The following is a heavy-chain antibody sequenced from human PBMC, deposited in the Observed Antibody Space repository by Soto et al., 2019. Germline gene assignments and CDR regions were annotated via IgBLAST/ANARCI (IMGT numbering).Heavy chain of an antibody. Sequence: EVQLVESGGGLIQPGGSLRLSCAVSGFTVSNNYMSWVRQAPGKGLEGVSVIYSGGYTAYGDSVKGRFTISRDNSKNTLFLPKNGPGAPAPAVFYCATWPGGGGYWGQGTLVTVSS. CDR2: IYSGGYT. D-gene: IGHD3-10*01. V-gene: IGHV3-53*01. CDR1: GFTVSNNY. CDR3: ATWPGGGGY. J-gene: IGHJ4*02.